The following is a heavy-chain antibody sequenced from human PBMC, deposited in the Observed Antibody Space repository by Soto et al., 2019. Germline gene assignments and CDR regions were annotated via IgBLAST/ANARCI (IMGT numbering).Heavy chain of an antibody. CDR3: ARDVPTTTVLTDSFDY. D-gene: IGHD4-17*01. CDR1: GFTFSSYA. J-gene: IGHJ4*02. CDR2: ISYDGSNK. V-gene: IGHV3-30-3*01. Sequence: QVQLVESGGGVVQPGRSLRLSCAASGFTFSSYAMHWVRQAPGKGLEWVAVISYDGSNKYYADSVKGRFTISRDNSKNTLYLPMNSLRAEDTAVYYCARDVPTTTVLTDSFDYWGQGTLVTVSS.